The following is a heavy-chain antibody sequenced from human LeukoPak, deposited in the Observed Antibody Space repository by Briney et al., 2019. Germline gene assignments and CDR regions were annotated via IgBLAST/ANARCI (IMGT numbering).Heavy chain of an antibody. V-gene: IGHV3-74*01. CDR1: GFTFTAKW. D-gene: IGHD3-16*01. J-gene: IGHJ4*02. CDR3: ATSVITRFNN. Sequence: GPSLRLSRAASGFTFTAKWIHSARHAPGNGPVCHSRIYGDGYTNYADSVKGRLTISRDSGSNTVYLQMSSLRAEDTAVYYCATSVITRFNNWGQGTLVTVSS. CDR2: IYGDGYT.